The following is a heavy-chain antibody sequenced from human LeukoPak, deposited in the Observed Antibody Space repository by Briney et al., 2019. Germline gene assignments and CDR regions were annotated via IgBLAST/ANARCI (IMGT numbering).Heavy chain of an antibody. CDR2: ISSSGRTI. CDR1: GFTFRSYE. Sequence: GGSLRLSCGASGFTFRSYEINWVRQAPGKGLEWVAYISSSGRTIYYADSVKGRFTISRDNAQNSLYLQMNSLRAEDTAVYYCASPKDSSGFGSFIAFLHWGQGTLVTVSS. CDR3: ASPKDSSGFGSFIAFLH. V-gene: IGHV3-48*03. J-gene: IGHJ1*01. D-gene: IGHD3-22*01.